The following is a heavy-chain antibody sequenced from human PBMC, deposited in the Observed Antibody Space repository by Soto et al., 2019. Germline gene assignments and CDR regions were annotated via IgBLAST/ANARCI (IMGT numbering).Heavy chain of an antibody. CDR1: GDSTINSY. V-gene: IGHV4-59*13. CDR3: ARRMYKSGWNLDL. D-gene: IGHD6-19*01. Sequence: SETLSLTCTVSGDSTINSYWSWIRQAPGKGPEWLGYLSYNGGTNHNPSLQGRATMSVDTSQNRFSLNLNSVTAADTAVYYCARRMYKSGWNLDLWGQGIVVTGSS. CDR2: LSYNGGT. J-gene: IGHJ5*02.